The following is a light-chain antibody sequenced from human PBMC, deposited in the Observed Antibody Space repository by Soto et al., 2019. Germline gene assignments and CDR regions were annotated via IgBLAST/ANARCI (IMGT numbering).Light chain of an antibody. V-gene: IGKV4-1*01. CDR1: QDVSSSSSNKNY. J-gene: IGKJ1*01. CDR3: QQYYSTPPT. Sequence: DIVMTQSPGSLAVSLGERATINCKSSQDVSSSSSNKNYLAWYRQKPGQPPRVLIYWASTRESGVPDRFRGSGSGTEFTPTISSPQAEDAAVYYCQQYYSTPPTFGQGTKVDIK. CDR2: WAS.